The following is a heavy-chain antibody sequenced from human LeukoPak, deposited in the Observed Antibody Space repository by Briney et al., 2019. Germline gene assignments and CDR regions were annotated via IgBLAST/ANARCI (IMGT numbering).Heavy chain of an antibody. CDR1: GFTFSDYA. CDR2: IFKTGDTA. V-gene: IGHV3-23*01. CDR3: AKLWGRHVWSFDY. D-gene: IGHD3-16*01. Sequence: GGSLRLSCAASGFTFSDYAMSWVRQAPGKGLEWVSTIFKTGDTAHYADIVRGRFTISGDNSKNTLSLQMNSLRAEDTAIYYCAKLWGRHVWSFDYWGQGALVTVSS. J-gene: IGHJ4*02.